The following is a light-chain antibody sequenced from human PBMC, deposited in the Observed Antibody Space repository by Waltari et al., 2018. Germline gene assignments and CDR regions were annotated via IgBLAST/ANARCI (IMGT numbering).Light chain of an antibody. J-gene: IGKJ3*01. V-gene: IGKV3D-15*01. CDR3: QKYNDWPFT. CDR2: SAS. CDR1: QSVGNT. Sequence: TVMMQSPATLSLSPGERATLFCRASQSVGNTLAWYQQKPGQAPRLLIYSASNRATGIPDRFSGSGSGTEFTLTISSLDPEDVGVYYCQKYNDWPFTFGPGTRLDIK.